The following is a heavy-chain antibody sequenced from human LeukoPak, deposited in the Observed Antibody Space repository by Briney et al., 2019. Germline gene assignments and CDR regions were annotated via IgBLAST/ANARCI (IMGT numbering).Heavy chain of an antibody. V-gene: IGHV3-7*01. CDR3: ARARQWLGVSNWFDP. CDR2: IKYDGSEQ. Sequence: PGGSLRLSCAASGFTFSSYGMHWVRQAPGKGLEWVANIKYDGSEQYCVDSLKGRFTIARDNAKNSLYLDMNSLRAEDTANCARARQWLGVSNWFDPWGQGTLVTVSS. CDR1: GFTFSSYG. D-gene: IGHD5-12*01. J-gene: IGHJ5*02.